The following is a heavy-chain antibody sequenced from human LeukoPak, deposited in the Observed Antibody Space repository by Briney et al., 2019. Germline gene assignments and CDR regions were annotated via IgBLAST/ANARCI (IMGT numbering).Heavy chain of an antibody. J-gene: IGHJ3*02. V-gene: IGHV3-23*01. Sequence: GGSLRLSCTSPKYNIRNYRLTWVRQAPGKELEWVSSISGKGDSTQYAPSVQRRFTIPIHNHRYTLSLQNNSLRGGHKAVYYCAKDPNGDYIGAFDIWGRGTMVTVSS. CDR1: KYNIRNYR. CDR3: AKDPNGDYIGAFDI. D-gene: IGHD4-17*01. CDR2: ISGKGDST.